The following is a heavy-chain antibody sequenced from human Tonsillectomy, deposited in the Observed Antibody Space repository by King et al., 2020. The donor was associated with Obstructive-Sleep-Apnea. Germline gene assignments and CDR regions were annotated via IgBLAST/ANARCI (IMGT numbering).Heavy chain of an antibody. V-gene: IGHV4-39*07. CDR1: GGSISSSSYY. D-gene: IGHD1-26*01. CDR3: ARGEWELPLH. J-gene: IGHJ4*02. CDR2: IYYSGST. Sequence: QLQESGPGLVKPSETLSLACTVSGGSISSSSYYWGWIRQPPGKGLEWIGSIYYSGSTYYNPSLKSRVTISVDTSKNQFSLKLSSVTAADTAVYYCARGEWELPLHWGQGTLVTVSS.